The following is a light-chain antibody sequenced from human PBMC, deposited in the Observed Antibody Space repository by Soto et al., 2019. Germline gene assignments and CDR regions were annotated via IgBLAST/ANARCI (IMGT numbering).Light chain of an antibody. J-gene: IGKJ5*01. CDR3: QQYGSSPIT. Sequence: EVVFTQSPCTLSFSHGERATLSCKASQSISSNYLAWYQQKPGQAPRLLIYDASNRATGIPARFSGSGSGTDFSLTISRLEPEDFAVYYCQQYGSSPITFGQGTRLEIK. CDR2: DAS. CDR1: QSISSNY. V-gene: IGKV3-20*01.